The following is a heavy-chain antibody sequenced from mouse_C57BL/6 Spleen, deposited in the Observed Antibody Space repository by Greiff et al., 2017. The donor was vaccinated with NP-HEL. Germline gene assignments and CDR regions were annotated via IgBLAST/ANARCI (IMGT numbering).Heavy chain of an antibody. CDR1: GFTFSSYA. J-gene: IGHJ2*01. CDR2: ISDGGSYT. Sequence: EVKLVESGGGLVKPGGSLKLSCAASGFTFSSYAMSWVRQTPEKRLEWVATISDGGSYTYYPDNVTGRFTISRDNAKNNLYLQMSHLKSEDTAMYYCAREGLRVFDYWGQGTTLTVSA. V-gene: IGHV5-4*01. CDR3: AREGLRVFDY. D-gene: IGHD2-2*01.